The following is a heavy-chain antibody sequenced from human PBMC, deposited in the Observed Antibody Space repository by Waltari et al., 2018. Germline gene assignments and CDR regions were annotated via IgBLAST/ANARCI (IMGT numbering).Heavy chain of an antibody. Sequence: QVQLVQSGAEVKKPGASVQVSCKASGYTLTSYAMHWVRQAPGQRLEWMGWINAGNGNTKYSQKFQGRVTITRDTSASTAYMELSSLRSEDTAVYYGARPGMAAVCMDVWGQGTTVTVSS. CDR1: GYTLTSYA. CDR2: INAGNGNT. D-gene: IGHD6-13*01. V-gene: IGHV1-3*01. J-gene: IGHJ6*02. CDR3: ARPGMAAVCMDV.